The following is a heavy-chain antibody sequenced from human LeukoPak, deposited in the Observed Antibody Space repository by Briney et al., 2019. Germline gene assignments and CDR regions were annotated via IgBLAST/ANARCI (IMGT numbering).Heavy chain of an antibody. CDR3: ARGAQRGETMIVPSPKY. CDR2: ISSSGSTI. D-gene: IGHD3-22*01. Sequence: GGSLRLSCAASGFTFSSYEMNWVRQAPGKGLEWVSYISSSGSTIYYADSVKGRFTISRDNAKNSLYLQMNSLRAEDTAVYYCARGAQRGETMIVPSPKYWGQGTLVTVSS. CDR1: GFTFSSYE. J-gene: IGHJ4*02. V-gene: IGHV3-48*03.